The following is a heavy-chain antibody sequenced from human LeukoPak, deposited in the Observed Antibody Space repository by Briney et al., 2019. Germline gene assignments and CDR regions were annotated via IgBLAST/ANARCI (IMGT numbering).Heavy chain of an antibody. D-gene: IGHD1-20*01. CDR1: GGSISGYY. J-gene: IGHJ3*01. Sequence: SETLSLTCTVAGGSISGYYWSWIRQPPGKGLEWIGDIYYSGSTNYNPSLKSRVTISVDTSKNQFSLQLSSVTAADTAVYYCARVLTGKRSRPFDLWGQGTMVTVSS. CDR3: ARVLTGKRSRPFDL. CDR2: IYYSGST. V-gene: IGHV4-59*12.